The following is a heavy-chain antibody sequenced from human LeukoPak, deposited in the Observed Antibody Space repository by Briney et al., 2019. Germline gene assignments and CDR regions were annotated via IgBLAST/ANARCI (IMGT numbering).Heavy chain of an antibody. CDR2: FYYSGNT. J-gene: IGHJ4*02. CDR3: ATVRPENSGSYYWDY. CDR1: GGSIISYY. V-gene: IGHV4-59*08. Sequence: SETLSLTCTVSGGSIISYYWSWIRQPPGKGLEWIGCFYYSGNTNSNPSLKSRVTISVDTSKNQFSLKLMSVTAADTAVYYCATVRPENSGSYYWDYWGQGSLVIVSS. D-gene: IGHD1-26*01.